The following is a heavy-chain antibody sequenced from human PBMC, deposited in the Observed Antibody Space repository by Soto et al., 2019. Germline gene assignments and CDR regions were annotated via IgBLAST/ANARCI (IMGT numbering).Heavy chain of an antibody. J-gene: IGHJ3*02. CDR3: AREENDILTGYRAFDI. V-gene: IGHV1-18*01. CDR1: GYTFTSYG. CDR2: ISAYNGNT. Sequence: GASVKVSCKASGYTFTSYGISWVRQAPGQGLEWMGWISAYNGNTNYAQELQGRVTMTTDTSTSTAYMELRSLRSDDTAVYYCAREENDILTGYRAFDIWGQGTMVTVSS. D-gene: IGHD3-9*01.